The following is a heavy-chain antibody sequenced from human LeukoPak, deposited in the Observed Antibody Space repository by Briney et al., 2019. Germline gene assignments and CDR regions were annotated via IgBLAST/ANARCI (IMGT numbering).Heavy chain of an antibody. CDR1: GFTFSSYS. CDR2: INHSGST. V-gene: IGHV4-34*01. CDR3: ARGRTDY. D-gene: IGHD1-14*01. J-gene: IGHJ4*02. Sequence: GSLRLSCAASGFTFSSYSMNWIRQPPGKGLEWIGEINHSGSTNYNPSLKSRVTISVDTSKNQFSLKLSSVTAADTAVYYCARGRTDYWGQGTLVTVSS.